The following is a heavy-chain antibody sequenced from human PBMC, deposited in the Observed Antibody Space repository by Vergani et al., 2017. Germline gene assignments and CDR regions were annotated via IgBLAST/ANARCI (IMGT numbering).Heavy chain of an antibody. V-gene: IGHV3-21*01. CDR2: ISSSSSYI. Sequence: EVQLVESGGGLVKPGGSLRLSFAASGFTFSSYSMNWVRQAPGKGLEWVSSISSSSSYIYYADSVKGRFTISRDNSKNSLYLQMNSLRAEDTAVYYCARGPYTSGWYYFDYWGQGTLVTVSS. J-gene: IGHJ4*02. D-gene: IGHD6-19*01. CDR1: GFTFSSYS. CDR3: ARGPYTSGWYYFDY.